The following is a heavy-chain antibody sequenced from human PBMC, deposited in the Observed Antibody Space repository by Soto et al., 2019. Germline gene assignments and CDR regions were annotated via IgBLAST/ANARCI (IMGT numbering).Heavy chain of an antibody. D-gene: IGHD3-9*01. Sequence: ASVKVSCKASVGTFSSYAISWVRQAPGKGLEWMGGIIPIFGTANYAQKFQGRVTITADESTSTAYMELSSLRSEDTAVYYCALLRYFDWLSDRYYYYGMDVWGQGTTVTVSS. CDR1: VGTFSSYA. V-gene: IGHV1-69*13. CDR2: IIPIFGTA. CDR3: ALLRYFDWLSDRYYYYGMDV. J-gene: IGHJ6*02.